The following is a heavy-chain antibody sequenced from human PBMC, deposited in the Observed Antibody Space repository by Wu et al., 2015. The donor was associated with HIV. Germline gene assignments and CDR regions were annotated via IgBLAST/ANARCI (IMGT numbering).Heavy chain of an antibody. CDR1: GGSFSGYY. CDR2: INHSGST. Sequence: QVQLQQWGAGLLKPSETLSLTCAVYGGSFSGYYWSWIRQPPGKGLEWIGEINHSGSTNCNPSLKSRVTISVDTSKNQFSLKLSSVTAADTAVYYCATRGDSSGYYQNWFDPWGQGTLVTVSS. D-gene: IGHD3-22*01. V-gene: IGHV4-34*01. J-gene: IGHJ5*02. CDR3: ATRGDSSGYYQNWFDP.